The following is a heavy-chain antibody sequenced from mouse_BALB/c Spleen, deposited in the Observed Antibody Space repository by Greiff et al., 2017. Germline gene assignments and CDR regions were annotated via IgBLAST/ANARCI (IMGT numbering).Heavy chain of an antibody. D-gene: IGHD2-4*01. J-gene: IGHJ2*01. CDR1: GYTFTSFW. CDR3: ARGGITYYFDY. V-gene: IGHV1-7*01. Sequence: VQLQQSGAELAKPGASVKMSCKASGYTFTSFWMHWVKQRPGQGLEWIGYINPSTGYTEYNQKFKDKATLTADKSSSTAYMQLSSLTSEDSAVYYCARGGITYYFDYWGQGTTLTVSS. CDR2: INPSTGYT.